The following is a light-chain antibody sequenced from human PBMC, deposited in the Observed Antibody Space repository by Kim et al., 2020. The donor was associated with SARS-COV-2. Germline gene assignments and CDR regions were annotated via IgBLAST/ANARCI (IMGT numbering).Light chain of an antibody. CDR2: SND. V-gene: IGLV1-44*01. CDR1: SSNIVSNT. CDR3: AAWDGSLNGVV. J-gene: IGLJ2*01. Sequence: QPVLNQPPSASWTRGQRLTISCSGSSSNIVSNTVNWYQQLPGTAPKLLIYSNDQRPSGVPDRISGSKYGTSASLAISRLQSEEEADYYCAAWDGSLNGVVFGGGTQLTAL.